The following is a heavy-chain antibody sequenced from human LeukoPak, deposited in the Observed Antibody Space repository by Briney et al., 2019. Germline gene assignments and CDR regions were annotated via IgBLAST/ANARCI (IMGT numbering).Heavy chain of an antibody. J-gene: IGHJ4*02. CDR1: GFTFGDYA. CDR2: IKSKTDGGTT. Sequence: GGSLRLSCTASGFTFGDYAMSWVRQAPGKGLEWVGRIKSKTDGGTTDYAAPVKGRFTISRDDSKNTLYLQMNSLKTEDTAVYYCTTGYGYSSTDYWGQGTLVTVSS. V-gene: IGHV3-15*01. CDR3: TTGYGYSSTDY. D-gene: IGHD6-13*01.